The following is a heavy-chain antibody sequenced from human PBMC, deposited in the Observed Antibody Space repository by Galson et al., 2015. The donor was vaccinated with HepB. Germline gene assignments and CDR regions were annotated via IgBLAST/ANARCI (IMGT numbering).Heavy chain of an antibody. CDR2: IIPIFGTA. V-gene: IGHV1-69*01. J-gene: IGHJ6*02. CDR3: ARDVATSYGMDV. Sequence: SCKASGGTFSSYAISWVRQAPGQGLEWMGGIIPIFGTAKYAQKFQGRVTITADESTSTAYMELSSLRSEDTAVYYCARDVATSYGMDVWGQGTTVTVSS. CDR1: GGTFSSYA.